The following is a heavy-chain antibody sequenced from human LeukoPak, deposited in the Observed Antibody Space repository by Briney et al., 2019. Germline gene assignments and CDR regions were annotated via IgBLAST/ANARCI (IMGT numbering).Heavy chain of an antibody. CDR3: ASSHGDYYDAFDI. CDR2: ISYDGSIK. V-gene: IGHV3-30-3*01. D-gene: IGHD4-17*01. J-gene: IGHJ3*02. Sequence: GRSLRLSCAVSGFTFSNYAIHWVRQAPGKGLEWVAFISYDGSIKYYADSVKGRFTISRDNSQNTLDLQMNSLRAEDTAVYYCASSHGDYYDAFDIWGQGTMVTVSS. CDR1: GFTFSNYA.